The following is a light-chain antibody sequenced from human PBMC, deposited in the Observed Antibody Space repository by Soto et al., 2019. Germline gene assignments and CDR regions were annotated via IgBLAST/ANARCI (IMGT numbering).Light chain of an antibody. CDR1: QSVSSN. V-gene: IGKV3-15*01. J-gene: IGKJ1*01. CDR3: QQYNNWPRT. Sequence: EIVMTQSPATLSVSPGERATLSCRASQSVSSNLAWYQQKPGQAPRLLIFGASTRATGIPARFSGIGSGTEFTLTFSSLQSEDFAVYYCQQYNNWPRTFGRGTKVDNK. CDR2: GAS.